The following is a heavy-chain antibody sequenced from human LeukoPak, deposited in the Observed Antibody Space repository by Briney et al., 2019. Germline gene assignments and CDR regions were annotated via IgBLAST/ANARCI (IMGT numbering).Heavy chain of an antibody. D-gene: IGHD3-10*01. V-gene: IGHV3-30*18. CDR2: ISYDGSNK. J-gene: IGHJ6*04. Sequence: PGGSLRLSCAASGFTFSSYGMHWVRLAPGKGLEWVAVISYDGSNKYYADYVKGRFTISRDNSKNTLYLQMNSLRAEDTAVYYCAKDPMWWFGVYYYHGMDVWGKGTTVTVSS. CDR3: AKDPMWWFGVYYYHGMDV. CDR1: GFTFSSYG.